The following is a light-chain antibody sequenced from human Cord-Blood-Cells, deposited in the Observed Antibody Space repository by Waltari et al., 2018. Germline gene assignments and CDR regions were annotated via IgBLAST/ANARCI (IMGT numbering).Light chain of an antibody. V-gene: IGKV4-1*01. CDR2: WAS. CDR1: PSVLYSSNNKNY. J-gene: IGKJ2*01. Sequence: DIVMTQSPDSLAVSLGERATTNCKSRPSVLYSSNNKNYLAWYQQKPGQPPKLLIYWASTRESGVPDRFSGSGSGTDFTLTISSLQAEDVAVYYCQQYYSTPYTFGQGTKLEIK. CDR3: QQYYSTPYT.